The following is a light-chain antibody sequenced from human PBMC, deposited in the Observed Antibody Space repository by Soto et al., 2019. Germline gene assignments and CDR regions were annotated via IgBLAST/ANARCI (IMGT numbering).Light chain of an antibody. V-gene: IGKV1-39*01. Sequence: DIPMTQSPSSLSASVGDRVTITCRARQSISRYLNWYRQRPGKAPKFLIYAASNLQSGVPSRFSGSGFGTDFTLTISSLQPEDFATYYCQQSHSTPLTFGGGTKVEIK. CDR3: QQSHSTPLT. J-gene: IGKJ4*01. CDR2: AAS. CDR1: QSISRY.